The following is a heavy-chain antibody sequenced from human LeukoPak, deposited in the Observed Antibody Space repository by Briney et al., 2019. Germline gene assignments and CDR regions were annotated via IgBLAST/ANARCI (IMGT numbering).Heavy chain of an antibody. D-gene: IGHD2-15*01. CDR2: ISDSGGST. CDR3: VRGYSFGPYGIDV. CDR1: GFPFSSYA. Sequence: GGSLRLSCSASGFPFSSYAIHWVRQAPGKGLEYVSAISDSGGSTYYADSVKGRFTISRDNSKNTLYLQMSSLRAEDTAVYFCVRGYSFGPYGIDVWGQGTTVTVSS. V-gene: IGHV3-64D*09. J-gene: IGHJ6*02.